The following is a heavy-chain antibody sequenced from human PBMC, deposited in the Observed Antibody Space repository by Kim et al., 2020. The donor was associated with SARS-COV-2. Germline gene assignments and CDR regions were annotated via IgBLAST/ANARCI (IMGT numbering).Heavy chain of an antibody. D-gene: IGHD3-10*01. V-gene: IGHV4-59*12. J-gene: IGHJ5*02. Sequence: PSLHGRVTISVDPSKNQFSLKLSAVTAADTAVYYCARNVLLWFGPYGRFDPWGQGTLVTVSS. CDR3: ARNVLLWFGPYGRFDP.